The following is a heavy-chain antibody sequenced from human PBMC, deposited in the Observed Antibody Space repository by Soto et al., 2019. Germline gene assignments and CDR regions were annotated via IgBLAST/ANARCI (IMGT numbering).Heavy chain of an antibody. V-gene: IGHV3-15*07. CDR1: GFTFSNAW. CDR2: IKSKTDGGTT. J-gene: IGHJ6*02. D-gene: IGHD2-2*01. Sequence: EVQLVESGGGLVKPGGSLRLSCAASGFTFSNAWMNWVRQAPGKGLEWVGRIKSKTDGGTTDYAAPVKGRFTISRDDSKNTLYLQMNSLKTEDTAVYYCTTPRGYCSSTSCPNYYYYYGMDVWGQGTTVTVYS. CDR3: TTPRGYCSSTSCPNYYYYYGMDV.